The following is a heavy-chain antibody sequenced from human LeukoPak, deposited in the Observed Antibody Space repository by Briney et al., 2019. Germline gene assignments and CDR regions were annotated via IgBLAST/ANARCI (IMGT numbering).Heavy chain of an antibody. Sequence: GGSLRLSCAASGFTFSSYAMHWVRQAPGKGLEWVAVISYDGSNKYYADSVKGRFTISRDNSKNTLYLQMNSLRAEDTAVYYCARDWASSGWLYYFDYWGQGTLVTVSS. J-gene: IGHJ4*02. CDR2: ISYDGSNK. CDR3: ARDWASSGWLYYFDY. CDR1: GFTFSSYA. V-gene: IGHV3-30*04. D-gene: IGHD6-19*01.